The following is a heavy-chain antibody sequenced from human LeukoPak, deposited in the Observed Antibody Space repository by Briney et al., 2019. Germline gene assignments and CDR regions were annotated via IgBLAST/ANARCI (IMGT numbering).Heavy chain of an antibody. V-gene: IGHV3-74*01. J-gene: IGHJ3*02. CDR3: ARVIGWDEPFDI. Sequence: HPGGALRLSCSASGFTLSSYWMHWVRQAPGKGLVWVSRINTDGSRTKYAHSVKGRFTISSDNAKNTLYLQLNSLRAEDTAVYYCARVIGWDEPFDIWGQGTMVTVSS. CDR2: INTDGSRT. D-gene: IGHD1-26*01. CDR1: GFTLSSYW.